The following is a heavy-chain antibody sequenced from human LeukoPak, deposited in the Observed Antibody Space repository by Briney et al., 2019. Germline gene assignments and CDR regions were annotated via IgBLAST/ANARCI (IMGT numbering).Heavy chain of an antibody. V-gene: IGHV3-48*03. CDR1: GFTLTGYA. CDR3: ARLTTMTTTGGPFDY. D-gene: IGHD4-17*01. Sequence: GGSLRLSCAASGFTLTGYAMSWVRQAPGKGLEWVSYITSSGNTIYYADSVKGRFTISRDNAKNSLYLQMNSLRAEDTAVYYCARLTTMTTTGGPFDYWGQGTLVTVSS. CDR2: ITSSGNTI. J-gene: IGHJ4*02.